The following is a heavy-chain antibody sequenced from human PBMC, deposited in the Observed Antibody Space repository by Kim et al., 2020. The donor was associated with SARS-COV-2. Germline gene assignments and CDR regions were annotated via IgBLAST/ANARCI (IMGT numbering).Heavy chain of an antibody. CDR3: ARDLRYFDWLLAPRIYYYYGVDG. D-gene: IGHD3-9*01. CDR1: GFTFSSYG. Sequence: GGSLRLSCAASGFTFSSYGMHWVRQAPGKGLEWVAVISYDGSNKYYADSVKGRFTISRDNSKNTLYLQMNSLRAEDTAVYYCARDLRYFDWLLAPRIYYYYGVDGWGQGTTVTVS. CDR2: ISYDGSNK. J-gene: IGHJ6*02. V-gene: IGHV3-33*05.